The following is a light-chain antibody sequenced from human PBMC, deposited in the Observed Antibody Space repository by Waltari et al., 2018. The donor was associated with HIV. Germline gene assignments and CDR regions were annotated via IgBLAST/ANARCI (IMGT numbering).Light chain of an antibody. J-gene: IGLJ3*02. Sequence: SELTQDPAVSVALGQTVRITCQGDSLRDYYATWYQQKPGQAPVLVIYGKNNRPSGIPDRFSGSSSGNTASLTITATQADDEADYYCNSWDTNPEGMVFGGGTKLTVL. CDR3: NSWDTNPEGMV. CDR2: GKN. CDR1: SLRDYY. V-gene: IGLV3-19*01.